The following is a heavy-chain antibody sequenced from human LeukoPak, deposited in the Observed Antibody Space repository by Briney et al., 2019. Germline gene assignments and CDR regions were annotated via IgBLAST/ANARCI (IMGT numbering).Heavy chain of an antibody. D-gene: IGHD1-26*01. V-gene: IGHV4-59*08. CDR2: IYYSGTT. Sequence: SETLSLTCTVSGGSISYYYWSWIRQSPGKGLEWIGYIYYSGTTNYNPSLKSRVTISVDTSKNQFSLKLSSVTAADTAVYYCARHSGSYSLVDSWGQGTLVTVSS. CDR1: GGSISYYY. CDR3: ARHSGSYSLVDS. J-gene: IGHJ4*02.